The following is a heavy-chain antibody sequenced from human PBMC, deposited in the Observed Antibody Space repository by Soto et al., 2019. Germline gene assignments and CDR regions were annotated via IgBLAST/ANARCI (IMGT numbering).Heavy chain of an antibody. CDR3: ARKEYGDGLDG. CDR2: IYYSGST. J-gene: IGHJ6*02. Sequence: PSETLSLTCTVSGGSISSGGYYWSWIRQHPGKGLEWIGYIYYSGSTYYNPSLKSRVTISVDTSKNQFSLQLSSVTAADTAVYYCARKEYGDGLDGWGQGTTVTVAS. D-gene: IGHD2-2*01. V-gene: IGHV4-31*03. CDR1: GGSISSGGYY.